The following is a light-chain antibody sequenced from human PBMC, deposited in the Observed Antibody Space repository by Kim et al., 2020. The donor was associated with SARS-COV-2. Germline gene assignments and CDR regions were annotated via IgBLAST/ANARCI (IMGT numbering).Light chain of an antibody. CDR2: EAN. CDR3: NSYADTNNLI. Sequence: GQSVTISCTGTSSDVGGYNYVSWYQHHPGKAPKLMIYEANKRPSGVPDRFSGSKSGNTASLTVSGLQAEDEADYYCNSYADTNNLIFGGGTQLTVL. J-gene: IGLJ2*01. CDR1: SSDVGGYNY. V-gene: IGLV2-8*01.